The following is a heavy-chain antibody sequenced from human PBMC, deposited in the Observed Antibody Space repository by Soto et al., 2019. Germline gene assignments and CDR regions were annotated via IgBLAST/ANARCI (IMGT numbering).Heavy chain of an antibody. D-gene: IGHD3-10*01. CDR3: ARVRPGGGMDV. V-gene: IGHV3-48*02. CDR1: GFTFSSYS. CDR2: ISSSSSTI. J-gene: IGHJ6*02. Sequence: EVQLVESGGGLVQPGGSLRLSCAASGFTFSSYSMNWVRQAPGKGLEWVSYISSSSSTIYYADSVKGRFTISRDNAKNSLYLQMNGLRDEDTAVYYCARVRPGGGMDVWGQGTTVTVSS.